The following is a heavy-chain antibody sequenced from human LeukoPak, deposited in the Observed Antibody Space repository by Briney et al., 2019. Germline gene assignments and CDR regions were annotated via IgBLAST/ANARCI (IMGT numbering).Heavy chain of an antibody. V-gene: IGHV3-73*01. CDR3: TRKMGGYYNYYYGMDV. D-gene: IGHD2-15*01. Sequence: GGSLRLPCAASGFTFSGSAMHWVRQASGKGLEWVGRIGSKANSYATAYAASVKGRFTISRDDSKNTAYLQMNSLKTEDTAVYYCTRKMGGYYNYYYGMDVWGQGTTVTVSS. CDR2: IGSKANSYAT. CDR1: GFTFSGSA. J-gene: IGHJ6*02.